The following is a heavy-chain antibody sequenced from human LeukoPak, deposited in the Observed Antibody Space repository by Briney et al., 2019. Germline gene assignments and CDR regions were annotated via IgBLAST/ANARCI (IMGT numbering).Heavy chain of an antibody. CDR1: GASIRTYY. CDR3: ARSAFLVTAPGLYYFDY. J-gene: IGHJ4*02. V-gene: IGHV4-59*12. Sequence: PSETLSLTCTVSGASIRTYYWSWIRQPPGKGLEWIGYIYYSGSTIYNPSLKSRVTISLDTSKNQFSLHLSSVTAADTAVYYCARSAFLVTAPGLYYFDYWGQGTLVAVSS. D-gene: IGHD6-13*01. CDR2: IYYSGST.